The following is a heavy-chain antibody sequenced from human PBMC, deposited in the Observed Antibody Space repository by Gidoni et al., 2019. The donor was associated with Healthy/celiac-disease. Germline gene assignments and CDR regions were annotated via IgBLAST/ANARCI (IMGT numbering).Heavy chain of an antibody. Sequence: QVQLVESGGGVVQPGRYLRLSCAASGFTFSSYGMHWVRQAPGKGLEWVAVISYDGSNKYYADSVKGRFTISRDNSKNTLYLQMNSLRAEDTAVYYCAKRCGGDCGDFDYWGQGTLVTVSS. CDR2: ISYDGSNK. D-gene: IGHD2-21*02. V-gene: IGHV3-30*18. J-gene: IGHJ4*02. CDR1: GFTFSSYG. CDR3: AKRCGGDCGDFDY.